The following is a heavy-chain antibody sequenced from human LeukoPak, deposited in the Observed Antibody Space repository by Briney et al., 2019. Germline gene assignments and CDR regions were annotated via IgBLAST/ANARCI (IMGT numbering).Heavy chain of an antibody. D-gene: IGHD1-26*01. V-gene: IGHV3-30*02. CDR1: GFTFSTSG. J-gene: IGHJ4*02. CDR3: AKDYPSVVGSSPFEY. CDR2: IRYDGSNI. Sequence: PGGSLRLSCAASGFTFSTSGMHWVRQAPGKGLEWVAFIRYDGSNIHYPDSVKGRFSISRDNFKNTLYLQMNSLRAEDTAIYYCAKDYPSVVGSSPFEYWGQGTLVTVSS.